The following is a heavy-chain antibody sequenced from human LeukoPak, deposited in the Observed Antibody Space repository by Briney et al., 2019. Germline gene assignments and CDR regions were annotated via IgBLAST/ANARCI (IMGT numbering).Heavy chain of an antibody. CDR1: GYTFTGYY. CDR2: INPNSGGT. J-gene: IGHJ4*02. V-gene: IGHV1-2*02. D-gene: IGHD1-26*01. Sequence: ASVKVSCKASGYTFTGYYMHWVRQAPGQGLEWMGWINPNSGGTNYAQKFQGRVTMTRDTSISTAYMELSRLRSDDTAVYYCARATPHWELFFDYWGQGTLVTVSS. CDR3: ARATPHWELFFDY.